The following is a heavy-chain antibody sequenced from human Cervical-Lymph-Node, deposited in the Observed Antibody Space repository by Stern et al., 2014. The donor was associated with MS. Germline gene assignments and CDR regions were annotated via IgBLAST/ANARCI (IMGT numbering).Heavy chain of an antibody. CDR2: IYYSGST. J-gene: IGHJ4*02. V-gene: IGHV4-59*01. Sequence: QVQLQESGPGLVKPSETLSLTCTVSGGSISSYHWTWIRQTPGKGLEWIGYIYYSGSTKYNPSLKSRVTISLDMSKNQFSLKLSSVIAADTAVYYCARGRGYYYFDYWGQGNPVTVSS. CDR1: GGSISSYH. CDR3: ARGRGYYYFDY. D-gene: IGHD3-22*01.